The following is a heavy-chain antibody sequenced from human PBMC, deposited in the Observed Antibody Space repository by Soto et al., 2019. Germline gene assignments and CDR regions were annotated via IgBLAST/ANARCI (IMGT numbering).Heavy chain of an antibody. Sequence: LRLSCAASGFTFITNLMHWVRQAPGKGLVWVSRINSEGTNAAYADSVQGRFTISRDNAKNTLYLQMNSLTGEDTAVYYCAKAGAGVANFDYWGQGTLVTVSS. CDR2: INSEGTNA. D-gene: IGHD3-3*01. V-gene: IGHV3-74*01. CDR3: AKAGAGVANFDY. J-gene: IGHJ4*02. CDR1: GFTFITNL.